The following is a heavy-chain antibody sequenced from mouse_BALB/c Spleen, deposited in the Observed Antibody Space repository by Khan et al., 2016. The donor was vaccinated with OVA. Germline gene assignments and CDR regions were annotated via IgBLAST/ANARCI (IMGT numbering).Heavy chain of an antibody. J-gene: IGHJ2*01. Sequence: EVQLVESGPGLVKPSQSLSLTCTVTGYSITSDYAWNWIRQFPGNKLEWMGFISYSGNTKYNPSLKSRFSITRDTSKNQFFLHLNSVTIEDTATYYCARVYGGDFDYWGQGTTLTGSS. V-gene: IGHV3-2*02. D-gene: IGHD1-1*01. CDR1: GYSITSDYA. CDR3: ARVYGGDFDY. CDR2: ISYSGNT.